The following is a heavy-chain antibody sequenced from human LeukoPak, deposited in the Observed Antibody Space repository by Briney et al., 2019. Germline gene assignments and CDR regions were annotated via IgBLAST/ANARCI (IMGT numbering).Heavy chain of an antibody. V-gene: IGHV3-23*01. CDR1: GFTLSNYA. Sequence: GGSLRLSCAASGFTLSNYAMNWVRQAPGKGLEWVSVVIGSSGSTDYADSVKGRFTISRDNSKNTLYLEMNSLRAEDTAIYYCAKGGYDYIEIGYFDYWGQGTLVTVSS. CDR3: AKGGYDYIEIGYFDY. D-gene: IGHD5-12*01. J-gene: IGHJ4*02. CDR2: VIGSSGST.